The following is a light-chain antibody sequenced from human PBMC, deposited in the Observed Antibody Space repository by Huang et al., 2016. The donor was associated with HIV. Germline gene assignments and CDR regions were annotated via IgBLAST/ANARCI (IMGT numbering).Light chain of an antibody. CDR2: YAS. J-gene: IGKJ2*01. Sequence: EIVLTQSPDFQSVTPKEKITITCRASQNISNSVHWYQQKPDQSPQLLIKYASQTISGVPSRFSGSGSGTDFTLTINTPEAGDAATYYCHQSSSLPYTFGQGTKLEIK. CDR1: QNISNS. CDR3: HQSSSLPYT. V-gene: IGKV6-21*02.